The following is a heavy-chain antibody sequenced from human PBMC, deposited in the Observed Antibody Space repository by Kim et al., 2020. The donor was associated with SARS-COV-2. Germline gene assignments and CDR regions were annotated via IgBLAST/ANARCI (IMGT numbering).Heavy chain of an antibody. D-gene: IGHD6-13*01. CDR1: GFSIGSGYY. V-gene: IGHV4-38-2*02. J-gene: IGHJ3*01. Sequence: SETLSLTCTVSGFSIGSGYYWGWIRQPPGRGLEWIGSISHSGNTYYNQSLQSRVTISVDTSKKQFFLQLSSVTAADTAVYYCARQVVSGWFTFDVLGQG. CDR3: ARQVVSGWFTFDV. CDR2: ISHSGNT.